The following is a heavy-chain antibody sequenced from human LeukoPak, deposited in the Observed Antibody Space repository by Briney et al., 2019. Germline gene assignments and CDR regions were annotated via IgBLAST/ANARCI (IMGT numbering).Heavy chain of an antibody. J-gene: IGHJ3*02. CDR1: GFTFSTYS. CDR2: IDSSSRTT. D-gene: IGHD3-3*01. CDR3: AKDRSITIFGVVGFDAFDI. Sequence: GGSLRLSCAASGFTFSTYSMNWVRQAPGKGLEWVSFIDSSSRTTFYADSVKGRFTISRDNAKNSLFLQMNSLRAGDTAVYYCAKDRSITIFGVVGFDAFDIWGQGTMVTVSS. V-gene: IGHV3-48*04.